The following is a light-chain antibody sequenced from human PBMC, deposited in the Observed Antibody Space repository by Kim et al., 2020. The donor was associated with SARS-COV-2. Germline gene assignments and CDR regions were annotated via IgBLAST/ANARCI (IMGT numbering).Light chain of an antibody. CDR1: HDISTY. CDR3: QQYYDYPYT. CDR2: AAS. V-gene: IGKV1-8*01. Sequence: ASTGDRVTVTCRASHDISTYLAWYQQKPGKPPKLLIYAASTLQIGVPSRFSGSGSGTDFTLSISCLQSEDFATYYCQQYYDYPYTFGQGTKLEI. J-gene: IGKJ2*01.